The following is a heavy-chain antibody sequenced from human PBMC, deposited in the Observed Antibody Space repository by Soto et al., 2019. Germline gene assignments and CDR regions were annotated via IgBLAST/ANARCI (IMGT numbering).Heavy chain of an antibody. J-gene: IGHJ6*02. D-gene: IGHD1-26*01. CDR3: ARQGYSGSYSKNYYYYYGMDV. CDR2: IYYSGST. CDR1: GGSISSSSYY. Sequence: SETLSLTCTVSGGSISSSSYYWGWIRQPPGKGLEWIGSIYYSGSTYYNPSLKSRVTISVDTSKNQFSLKLSSVTAADTAVYYCARQGYSGSYSKNYYYYYGMDVWGQGTTVTVSS. V-gene: IGHV4-39*01.